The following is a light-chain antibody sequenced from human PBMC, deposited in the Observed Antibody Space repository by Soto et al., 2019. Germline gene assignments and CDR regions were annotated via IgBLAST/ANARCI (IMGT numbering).Light chain of an antibody. Sequence: EIILTQSPATLSLSPGERATLSCRASQSVSSYLAWYQHKPGQAPRLLIYDASTRATGIPARFSGSGSGTDFTLTISSLEPEDFAVYDCQQRSTPLTFGGGTKVEIK. V-gene: IGKV3-11*01. CDR2: DAS. CDR3: QQRSTPLT. J-gene: IGKJ4*01. CDR1: QSVSSY.